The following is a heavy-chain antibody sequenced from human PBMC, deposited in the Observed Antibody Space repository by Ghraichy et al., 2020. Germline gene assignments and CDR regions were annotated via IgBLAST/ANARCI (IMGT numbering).Heavy chain of an antibody. CDR2: IWYDGSNK. CDR3: ARDRVAAAVRAGYYYYGMDV. J-gene: IGHJ6*02. CDR1: GFTFSSYG. D-gene: IGHD6-13*01. Sequence: GGSLRLSCAASGFTFSSYGMHWVRQAPGKGLEWVAVIWYDGSNKYYADSVKGRFTISRDNSKNTLYLQMNSLRAEDTAVYYCARDRVAAAVRAGYYYYGMDVWGQGTTVTVSS. V-gene: IGHV3-33*01.